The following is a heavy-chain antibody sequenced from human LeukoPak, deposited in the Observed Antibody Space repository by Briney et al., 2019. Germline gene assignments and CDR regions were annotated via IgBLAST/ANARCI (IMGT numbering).Heavy chain of an antibody. Sequence: GGSLRLSCAASGFTFSSYEMNWVRQAPGKGLEWVSAISGSGDSTHYADSVKGRFTISRDNSRNTLYLQMNSLRAGDTAVYYCAKSFRSTSLDYWGQGTLVTVSS. CDR2: ISGSGDST. J-gene: IGHJ4*02. D-gene: IGHD2-2*01. V-gene: IGHV3-23*01. CDR1: GFTFSSYE. CDR3: AKSFRSTSLDY.